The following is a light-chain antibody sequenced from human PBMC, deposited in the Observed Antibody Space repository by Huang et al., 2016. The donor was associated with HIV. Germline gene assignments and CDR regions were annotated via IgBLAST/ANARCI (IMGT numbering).Light chain of an antibody. CDR1: QSVSDYS. J-gene: IGKJ4*01. Sequence: EIVLTQSPGPLSLSPGERATLSCRASQSVSDYSLAWYQQRPGQAPKLLIYGASSRATGIPDRFSGSGSGTDFTLTISRLEPEDFALYYCQQYGSSPLTFGGGTKVEIK. CDR2: GAS. CDR3: QQYGSSPLT. V-gene: IGKV3-20*01.